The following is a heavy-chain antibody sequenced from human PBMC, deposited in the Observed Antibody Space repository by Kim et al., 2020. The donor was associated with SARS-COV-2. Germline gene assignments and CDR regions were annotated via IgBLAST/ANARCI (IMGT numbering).Heavy chain of an antibody. D-gene: IGHD2-15*01. J-gene: IGHJ6*02. V-gene: IGHV1-46*01. Sequence: KVQGRVTMTRDTSTSTVYMELSSLRSEDTAVYYCARGPCYNYYYYYGMDVWGQGTTVTVSS. CDR3: ARGPCYNYYYYYGMDV.